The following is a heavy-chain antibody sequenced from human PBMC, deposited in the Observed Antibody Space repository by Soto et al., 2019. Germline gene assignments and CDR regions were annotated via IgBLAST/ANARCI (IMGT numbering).Heavy chain of an antibody. J-gene: IGHJ6*02. CDR2: IYYSGST. Sequence: SETPSLTCTVSGGSISSGDYYWSWIRQPPGKGLEWIGYIYYSGSTYYNPSLKSRVTISVDTSKNQFSLKLSSVTAADTAVYYCARVARPAYYYYGMDVWGQGTTVTVSS. CDR3: ARVARPAYYYYGMDV. CDR1: GGSISSGDYY. D-gene: IGHD6-6*01. V-gene: IGHV4-30-4*01.